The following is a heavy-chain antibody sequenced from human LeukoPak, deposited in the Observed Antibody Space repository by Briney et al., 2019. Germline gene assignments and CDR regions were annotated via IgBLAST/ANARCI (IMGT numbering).Heavy chain of an antibody. D-gene: IGHD5-12*01. Sequence: GESLKISRRASGYRFTTYWIAWVRQMPGKGLEWMGIIYPGDSDTRYSPSFEGQVTISADKSITTAYLQWSSLKASDTAMYYCARQITDQSSGYDSIDYWGQGTLVTVSS. CDR2: IYPGDSDT. J-gene: IGHJ4*02. V-gene: IGHV5-51*01. CDR3: ARQITDQSSGYDSIDY. CDR1: GYRFTTYW.